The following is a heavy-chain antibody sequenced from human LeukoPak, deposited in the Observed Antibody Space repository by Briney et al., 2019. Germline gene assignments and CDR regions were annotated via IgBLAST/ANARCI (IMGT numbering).Heavy chain of an antibody. Sequence: SVKVSCKASGGTFSSYTISWVRQAPGQGLEWMGRIIPILGIANYAQKFQGRATITADKSTSTAYMELSSLRSEDTAVYYCARAVTAITYFDYWGQGTLVTVSS. V-gene: IGHV1-69*02. D-gene: IGHD2-21*02. CDR1: GGTFSSYT. CDR3: ARAVTAITYFDY. J-gene: IGHJ4*02. CDR2: IIPILGIA.